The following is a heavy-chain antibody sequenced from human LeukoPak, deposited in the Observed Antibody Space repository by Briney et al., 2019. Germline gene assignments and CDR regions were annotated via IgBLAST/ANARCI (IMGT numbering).Heavy chain of an antibody. V-gene: IGHV1-3*01. CDR3: ARGLVRGVIPDWFDP. J-gene: IGHJ5*02. Sequence: ASVKVSCKASGYTFTSYAMHWARQAPGQRLEWMGWINAGNGNTKYSQKFQGRVTITRDTSASTAYMELSSLRSEDTAVYYCARGLVRGVIPDWFDPWGQGTLVTVSS. CDR1: GYTFTSYA. D-gene: IGHD3-10*01. CDR2: INAGNGNT.